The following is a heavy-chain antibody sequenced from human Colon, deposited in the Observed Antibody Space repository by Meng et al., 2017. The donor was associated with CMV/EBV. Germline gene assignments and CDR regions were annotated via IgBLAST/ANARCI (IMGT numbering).Heavy chain of an antibody. CDR3: ARIKTYDILTGYYGTKDAFDF. CDR1: GFSFSSYW. D-gene: IGHD3-9*01. Sequence: GESLKISCAASGFSFSSYWMSWVRQAPGKGLEWVANIKQDGSEKYYVDSLKGRFTISRVNAQNSLFLQMNSLRAEDTAVYYCARIKTYDILTGYYGTKDAFDFWGQGTKVTVSS. J-gene: IGHJ3*01. CDR2: IKQDGSEK. V-gene: IGHV3-7*01.